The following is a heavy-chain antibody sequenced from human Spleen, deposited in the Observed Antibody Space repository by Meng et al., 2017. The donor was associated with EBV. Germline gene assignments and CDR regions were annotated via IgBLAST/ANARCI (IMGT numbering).Heavy chain of an antibody. CDR3: ASSPGEMATVLDF. Sequence: HLQQWGSGLVRPSETLSLTCTVLADSFNDFTWSWVRQSPGRGLEWIGEVTHNGSTIYHPSLKSRVAISVDTSKKQFSLTLHSLTAADTGIYFCASSPGEMATVLDFWDRGTLVTASS. CDR2: VTHNGST. J-gene: IGHJ4*02. D-gene: IGHD5-24*01. CDR1: ADSFNDFT. V-gene: IGHV4-34*01.